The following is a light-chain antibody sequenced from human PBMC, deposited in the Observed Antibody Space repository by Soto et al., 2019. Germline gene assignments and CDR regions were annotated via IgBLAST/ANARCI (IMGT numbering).Light chain of an antibody. CDR1: QSISSW. CDR2: KAS. V-gene: IGKV1-5*03. CDR3: QQYNSYWT. J-gene: IGKJ1*01. Sequence: DIQMTQSPSSLSASVGDRVTITCRASQSISSWLGWYQQKPGKAPKLLIYKASSLESGVPSRFSGSGSGTEFTLTISSLQPDDFATYYCQQYNSYWTFGQGTKVDNK.